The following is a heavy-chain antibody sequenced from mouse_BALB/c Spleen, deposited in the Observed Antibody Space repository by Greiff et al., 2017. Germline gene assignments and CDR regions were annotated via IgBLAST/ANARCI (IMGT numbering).Heavy chain of an antibody. Sequence: QVQLQQSGPGLVAPSQSLSITCTVSGFSLTSYGVHWVRQPPGKGLEWLGVIWAGGSTNYNSALMSRLSISKDNPKSQVFLKMNSLQTDDTAMYYCARGDYDWFAYWGQGTLVTVSA. CDR3: ARGDYDWFAY. D-gene: IGHD2-4*01. CDR2: IWAGGST. CDR1: GFSLTSYG. J-gene: IGHJ3*01. V-gene: IGHV2-9*02.